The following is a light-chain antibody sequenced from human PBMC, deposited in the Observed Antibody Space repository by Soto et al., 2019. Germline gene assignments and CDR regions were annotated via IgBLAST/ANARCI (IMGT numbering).Light chain of an antibody. CDR3: QQYNNWPWT. V-gene: IGKV3-15*01. CDR1: QSVATN. Sequence: EIVMTQSPATLSVSPGGRATLSRRASQSVATNLAWYQQKPGQPPRLLIYGASTRATGIPARFSGSGSGTEFTLSISSLQSVDFAVYSCQQYNNWPWTFGQGTKVDI. CDR2: GAS. J-gene: IGKJ1*01.